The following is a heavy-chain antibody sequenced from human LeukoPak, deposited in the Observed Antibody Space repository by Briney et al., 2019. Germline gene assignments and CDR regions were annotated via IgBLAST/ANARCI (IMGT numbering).Heavy chain of an antibody. CDR3: ARELTMVRDPNWFDP. V-gene: IGHV4-31*03. D-gene: IGHD3-10*01. CDR2: IYYSGST. CDR1: GGSISSGGYY. Sequence: SETLSLTCTVSGGSISSGGYYWSWTRQHPGKGLEWIGYIYYSGSTYYNPSLKSRVTISVDTSKNQFSLKLSSVTAADTAVYYCARELTMVRDPNWFDPWGQGTLVTVSS. J-gene: IGHJ5*02.